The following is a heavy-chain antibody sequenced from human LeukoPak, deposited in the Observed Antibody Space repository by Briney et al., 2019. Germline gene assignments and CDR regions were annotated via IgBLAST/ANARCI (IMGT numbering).Heavy chain of an antibody. CDR2: IYSTGST. V-gene: IGHV3-53*01. CDR1: GLPVRPSS. J-gene: IGHJ1*01. Sequence: GGSLRLSCAASGLPVRPSSMSWVRQAPGKGLEWVSVIYSTGSTYYEDSVNGRFTISRDTSKSTVHLQLNRLRVEDTAVYYCASAREYCINSNCYEYFQDWSQGTLVTVSS. D-gene: IGHD2-2*01. CDR3: ASAREYCINSNCYEYFQD.